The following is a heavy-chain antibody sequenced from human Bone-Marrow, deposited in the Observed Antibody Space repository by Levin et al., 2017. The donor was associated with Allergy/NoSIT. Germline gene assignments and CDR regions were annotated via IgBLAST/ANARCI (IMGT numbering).Heavy chain of an antibody. CDR1: GGSIISTSNF. Sequence: SETLSLTCSVSGGSIISTSNFWAWIRQPPGTGLEWIGYIYYSGSTEYNPSLKSRVIISVDTSKNQFSLNLTSVTAADTAVYYCARQEGFCGGDCFFDNWGQGTLLTVSS. J-gene: IGHJ4*02. CDR2: IYYSGST. CDR3: ARQEGFCGGDCFFDN. V-gene: IGHV4-39*01. D-gene: IGHD2-21*02.